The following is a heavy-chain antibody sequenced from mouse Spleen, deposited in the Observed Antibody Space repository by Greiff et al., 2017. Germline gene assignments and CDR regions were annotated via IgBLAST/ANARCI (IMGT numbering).Heavy chain of an antibody. Sequence: QVQLQQSGAELVKPGASVKISCKASGYAFSSYWMNWVKQRPGKGLEWIGQIYPGDGDTNYNGKFKGKATLTADKSSSTAYMQLSSLTSEDSAVYFCARWAVVAERDYFDYWGQGTTLTVSS. CDR2: IYPGDGDT. J-gene: IGHJ2*01. CDR3: ARWAVVAERDYFDY. D-gene: IGHD1-1*01. V-gene: IGHV1-80*01. CDR1: GYAFSSYW.